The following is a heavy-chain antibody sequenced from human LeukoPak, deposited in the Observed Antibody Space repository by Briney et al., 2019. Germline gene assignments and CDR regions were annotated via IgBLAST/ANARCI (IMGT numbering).Heavy chain of an antibody. J-gene: IGHJ4*02. CDR3: ARIPKTTYFDY. CDR1: GFTFNNYA. D-gene: IGHD4-17*01. V-gene: IGHV3-53*01. CDR2: IYSGGST. Sequence: GGSLRLSCAASGFTFNNYAMSWVRQAPGKGLEWVSVIYSGGSTDYADSVKGRFTISRDNSENTLHLQMNSLRAEDTAVYYCARIPKTTYFDYWGQGTLVTVSS.